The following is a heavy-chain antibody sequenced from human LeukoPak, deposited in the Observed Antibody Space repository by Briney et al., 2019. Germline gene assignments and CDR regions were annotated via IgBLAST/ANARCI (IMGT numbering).Heavy chain of an antibody. CDR2: IYYSGST. D-gene: IGHD5-18*01. CDR1: GGSISSYY. V-gene: IGHV4-59*01. CDR3: ASSPRGYSFYFDY. J-gene: IGHJ4*02. Sequence: PSETLCLTCTVSGGSISSYYWSWIRQPPGKGLEWIGYIYYSGSTNYNPSLKSRVTISVDTSKNQFSLKLSSVTAADTAVYYCASSPRGYSFYFDYWGQGTLVTVSS.